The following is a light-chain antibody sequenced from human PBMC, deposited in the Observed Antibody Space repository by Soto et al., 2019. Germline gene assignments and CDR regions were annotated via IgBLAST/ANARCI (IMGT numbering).Light chain of an antibody. V-gene: IGLV2-23*01. J-gene: IGLJ2*01. CDR3: CSYAGSSTSHVV. CDR1: SSDVGSYNL. CDR2: EGS. Sequence: QSVLTQPAAVSGSPGQSITISCTGTSSDVGSYNLVSWYQQHPGKAPKLMIYEGSKRPSGVSNRFSGSKSGNKASLTISGLQAEDEADYYCCSYAGSSTSHVVFGGGAKLTVL.